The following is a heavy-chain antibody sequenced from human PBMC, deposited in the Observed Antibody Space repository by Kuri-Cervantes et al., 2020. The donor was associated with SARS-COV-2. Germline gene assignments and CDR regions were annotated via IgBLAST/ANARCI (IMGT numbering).Heavy chain of an antibody. Sequence: SETLSLTCTVSGYSISSGYYWGWIRPPPGKGLEWIGSIYYSGSTYYNPSLKSRVTISVDTSKNQFSLKLSSVTAADTAVYYCARHPKYCSSTSCSGAWFDPWGQGTLVTVSS. CDR2: IYYSGST. J-gene: IGHJ5*02. D-gene: IGHD2-2*01. V-gene: IGHV4-38-2*02. CDR1: GYSISSGYY. CDR3: ARHPKYCSSTSCSGAWFDP.